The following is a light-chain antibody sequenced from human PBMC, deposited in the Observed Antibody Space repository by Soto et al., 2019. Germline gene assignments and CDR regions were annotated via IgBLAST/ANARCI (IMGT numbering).Light chain of an antibody. CDR3: QKYNSAPRT. J-gene: IGKJ3*01. V-gene: IGKV1-27*01. Sequence: DIQMTQSPSSLSASIGDRVTITCRASQDISNYLAWYQQRPGQIPELLIYAASTLQSGVPSRFSGSGSGTDFTLTISSLQPEDVATYYCQKYNSAPRTFGPVTKVDLK. CDR2: AAS. CDR1: QDISNY.